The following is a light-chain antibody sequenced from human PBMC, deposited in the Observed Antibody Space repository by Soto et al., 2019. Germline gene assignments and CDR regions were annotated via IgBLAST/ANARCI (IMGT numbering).Light chain of an antibody. Sequence: EIVMTQSPATLSVSPGERATLSCRASQSVSTNLAWYQQKPGQGPRLLIYGASTRASGIPARFSGSGSGTEFTLTISSLQSEDFAVYYCQQYNNWPPWTFGHGTKVAIK. CDR1: QSVSTN. CDR2: GAS. CDR3: QQYNNWPPWT. J-gene: IGKJ1*01. V-gene: IGKV3-15*01.